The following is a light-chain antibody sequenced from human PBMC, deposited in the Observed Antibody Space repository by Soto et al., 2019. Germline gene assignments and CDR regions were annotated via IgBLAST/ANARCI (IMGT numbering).Light chain of an antibody. Sequence: DIQMTKSPPTLSGSVGERVKITCRASQTISSWLAWYQQKPGKAPKLLIYKASTLKSGVPSRFSGSGSGTEFTLTISSLQPDEFATYYCQHYNSYSEAFGQGTKVAI. CDR3: QHYNSYSEA. CDR2: KAS. CDR1: QTISSW. J-gene: IGKJ1*01. V-gene: IGKV1-5*03.